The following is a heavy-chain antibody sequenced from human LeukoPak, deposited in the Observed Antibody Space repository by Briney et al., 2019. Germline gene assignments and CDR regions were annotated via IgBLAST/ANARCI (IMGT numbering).Heavy chain of an antibody. V-gene: IGHV3-23*01. CDR3: ARDERYCSSTSCPVDY. D-gene: IGHD2-2*01. J-gene: IGHJ4*02. Sequence: GGSLRLSCAASGFTFSSYAMSWVRQAPGKGLEWVSAISGSGGSTYYADSVKGRFTISGDNAKNSLYLQMNSLRAEDTAVYYCARDERYCSSTSCPVDYWGQGTLVTVSS. CDR2: ISGSGGST. CDR1: GFTFSSYA.